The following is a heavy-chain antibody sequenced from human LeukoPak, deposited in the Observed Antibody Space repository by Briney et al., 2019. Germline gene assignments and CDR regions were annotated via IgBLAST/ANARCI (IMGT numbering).Heavy chain of an antibody. CDR2: ISAYNGNT. D-gene: IGHD6-13*01. CDR1: GYTFTSYG. Sequence: ASVKVSCKASGYTFTSYGISWVRQAPGQGLEWMGWISAYNGNTNYAQKLQGRVTMTTDTSTSTAYMELRSLRSDDTAVCYCARSSGGQQLVPPPYYYYYYMDVWGKGTTVTVSS. CDR3: ARSSGGQQLVPPPYYYYYYMDV. V-gene: IGHV1-18*01. J-gene: IGHJ6*03.